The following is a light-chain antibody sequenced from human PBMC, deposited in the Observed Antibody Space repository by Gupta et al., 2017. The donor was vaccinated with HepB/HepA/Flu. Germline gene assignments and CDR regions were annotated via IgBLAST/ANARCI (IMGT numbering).Light chain of an antibody. CDR1: SLRSYY. Sequence: SSELTQDPAVSVALGQTVRITCQGDSLRSYYASWYQQKPGQAPVLVIYGKNNRPSGIPDRVSGSNSGNTAALTITGAQAEDEADYYCNSRDSSGNSNYVFGTGTKVTVL. CDR3: NSRDSSGNSNYV. J-gene: IGLJ1*01. CDR2: GKN. V-gene: IGLV3-19*01.